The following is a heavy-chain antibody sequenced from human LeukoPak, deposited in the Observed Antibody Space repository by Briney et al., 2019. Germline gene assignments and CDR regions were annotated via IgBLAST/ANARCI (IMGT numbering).Heavy chain of an antibody. V-gene: IGHV3-9*01. CDR1: GFTFDDYA. CDR2: ISWNSGSI. CDR3: AKGRSSSWSTHFDY. Sequence: GRSLRLSCAASGFTFDDYAMHWVRQAPGKGLEWVSGISWNSGSIGYADSVKGRFTISRDNSKNTLYLQMNSLRAEDTAVYYCAKGRSSSWSTHFDYWGQGTLVTVSS. D-gene: IGHD6-13*01. J-gene: IGHJ4*02.